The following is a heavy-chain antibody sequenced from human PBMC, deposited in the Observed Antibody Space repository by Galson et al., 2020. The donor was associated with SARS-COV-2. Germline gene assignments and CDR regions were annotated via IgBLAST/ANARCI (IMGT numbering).Heavy chain of an antibody. D-gene: IGHD1-26*01. Sequence: GGSLRLSCAASGFTFSSYGMHWVRQAPGKGLEWVAVIWYDGSNKYYADSVKGRFTISRDNSKNTLYLQMNSLRAEDTAVYYCARDGQLGATTGLDYWGQGTLVT. CDR2: IWYDGSNK. V-gene: IGHV3-33*01. J-gene: IGHJ4*02. CDR3: ARDGQLGATTGLDY. CDR1: GFTFSSYG.